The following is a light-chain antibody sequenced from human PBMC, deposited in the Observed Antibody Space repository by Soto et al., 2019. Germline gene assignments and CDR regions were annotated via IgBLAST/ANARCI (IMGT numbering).Light chain of an antibody. CDR3: CSYAGSSTPVV. J-gene: IGLJ2*01. V-gene: IGLV2-23*01. CDR1: SNDVGAYKL. Sequence: QSALTQPASVSGSPGQSITISCTGASNDVGAYKLVSWYQQHPGKAPKLMIYEDNKRPSGVSNRFSGSRSGSTASLTVSGLEAEDEADYYCCSYAGSSTPVVFGGGTKLTVL. CDR2: EDN.